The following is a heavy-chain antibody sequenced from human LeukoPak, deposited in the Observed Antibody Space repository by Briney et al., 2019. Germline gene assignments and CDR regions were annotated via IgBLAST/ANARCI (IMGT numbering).Heavy chain of an antibody. D-gene: IGHD3-10*01. CDR3: ARDELGSGDYYGSGSYYNPLDY. V-gene: IGHV1-18*01. CDR2: ISAYNGNT. CDR1: GYTFTSYG. J-gene: IGHJ4*02. Sequence: GASVKVSCKASGYTFTSYGISWVRQAPGQGLEWMGWISAYNGNTNYAQKLQGRVTMTTDTSTSTAYMELRGLRSDDTAVYYCARDELGSGDYYGSGSYYNPLDYWGQGTLVTVSS.